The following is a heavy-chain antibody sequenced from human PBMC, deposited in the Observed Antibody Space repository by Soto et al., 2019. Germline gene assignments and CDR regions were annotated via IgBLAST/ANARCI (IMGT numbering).Heavy chain of an antibody. Sequence: SVKVSCKASGGTFSSYAISWVRQAPGQGLEWMGGIIPIFGTANYAQKLQGRVTITADESTSTAYMELSSLRSEDTAVYYCANTMYYDFWSGYFPSYYYGMDVWGQGTTVTVSS. CDR2: IIPIFGTA. J-gene: IGHJ6*02. CDR1: GGTFSSYA. CDR3: ANTMYYDFWSGYFPSYYYGMDV. D-gene: IGHD3-3*01. V-gene: IGHV1-69*13.